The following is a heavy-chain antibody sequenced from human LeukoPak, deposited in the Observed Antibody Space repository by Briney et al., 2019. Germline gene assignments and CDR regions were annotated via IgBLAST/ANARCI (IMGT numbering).Heavy chain of an antibody. D-gene: IGHD3-22*01. CDR3: ASSLGTYYYDSSGYYRSDDY. CDR1: GGSISSGSYD. V-gene: IGHV4-61*02. CDR2: IYTSGST. J-gene: IGHJ4*02. Sequence: SQTLSLTCTVSGGSISSGSYDWSWIRQPAGKGLGWIGRIYTSGSTNYNPSLKRRVTISVDTSKNQFSLKLSSVTAADTAVYYCASSLGTYYYDSSGYYRSDDYWGQGTLVTVSS.